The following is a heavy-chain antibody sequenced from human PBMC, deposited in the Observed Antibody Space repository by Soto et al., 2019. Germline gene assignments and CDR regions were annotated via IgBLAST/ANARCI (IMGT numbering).Heavy chain of an antibody. CDR2: ISSGSSTI. CDR3: ATEYPVYDI. CDR1: GFTFSSYS. Sequence: GGSLRLSCAASGFTFSSYSMNWVRQAPGKGLEWVSYISSGSSTIYYEDSVKGRFTISRDNAKNSLYLQMNILRAEDTAVYYCATEYPVYDIWGQGTMVTVSS. J-gene: IGHJ3*02. V-gene: IGHV3-48*04.